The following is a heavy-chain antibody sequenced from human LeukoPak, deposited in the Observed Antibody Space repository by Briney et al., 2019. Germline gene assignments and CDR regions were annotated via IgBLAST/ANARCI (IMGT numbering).Heavy chain of an antibody. CDR1: GFTFSSYW. J-gene: IGHJ4*02. CDR2: IKQGGSEK. CDR3: ARDTDYCGGDCYSDY. D-gene: IGHD2-21*02. V-gene: IGHV3-7*01. Sequence: PGGSLTLSCAASGFTFSSYWMSWVRQAPGKGLEWVANIKQGGSEKYYVDSVKGRFTISRDNAKNSLYLQMNSLRAEDTAVYYCARDTDYCGGDCYSDYWGQGTLVTVSS.